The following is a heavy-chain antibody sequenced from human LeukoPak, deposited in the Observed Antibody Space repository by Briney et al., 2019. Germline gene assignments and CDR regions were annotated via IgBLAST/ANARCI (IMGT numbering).Heavy chain of an antibody. CDR3: AKLSAYSYGDKGD. CDR2: ISGSGGYT. D-gene: IGHD5-18*01. Sequence: PGGSLRLSCAASGFTFSGYAMSWVRQAPGKGLEWVSDISGSGGYTYYADSVKGRFTISRDNSKNTLYLQMNSLRAEDTAVYYCAKLSAYSYGDKGDWGQGTLVTVSS. J-gene: IGHJ4*02. CDR1: GFTFSGYA. V-gene: IGHV3-23*01.